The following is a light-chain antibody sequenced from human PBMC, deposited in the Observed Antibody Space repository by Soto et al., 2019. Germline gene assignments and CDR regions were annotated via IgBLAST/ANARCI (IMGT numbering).Light chain of an antibody. Sequence: QSALTQPASVSGSPGQSITISCTGISSDVGSYNLVSWYQQHPGKAPKLMIYEVSKRPSGVSNRFSGSKSGNTASLTISGLQAEDEADYYCCSYAGSSTLFGGGTKLTVL. CDR3: CSYAGSSTL. J-gene: IGLJ3*02. CDR1: SSDVGSYNL. CDR2: EVS. V-gene: IGLV2-23*02.